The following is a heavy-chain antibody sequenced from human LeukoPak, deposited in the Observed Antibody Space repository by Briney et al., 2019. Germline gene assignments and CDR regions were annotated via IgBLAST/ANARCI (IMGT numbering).Heavy chain of an antibody. Sequence: GGSLRLSCAASGFTFSRHAVSWVRQTPGKALDWVSGISGVGGSTYYADSVKGRFTISRDNSKNTVYLQMNSLRADDTAVYYCAKARGWYDFDYWGQGILVTVSS. J-gene: IGHJ4*02. V-gene: IGHV3-23*01. CDR3: AKARGWYDFDY. D-gene: IGHD6-19*01. CDR2: ISGVGGST. CDR1: GFTFSRHA.